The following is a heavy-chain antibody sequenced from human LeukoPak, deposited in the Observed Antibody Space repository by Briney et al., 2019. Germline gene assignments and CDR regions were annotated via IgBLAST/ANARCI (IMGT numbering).Heavy chain of an antibody. CDR1: GYSFSHYH. Sequence: GAPGKPSCKASGYSFSHYHLHSVRQAPGQGLEWMGVINPSGGSTTYAQNFLGRVTMTRDMSTSTVYMELSSLKSEDTAVYYCARVKPTPVWGQGALVTVS. J-gene: IGHJ4*02. V-gene: IGHV1-46*01. CDR3: ARVKPTPV. CDR2: INPSGGST. D-gene: IGHD1-14*01.